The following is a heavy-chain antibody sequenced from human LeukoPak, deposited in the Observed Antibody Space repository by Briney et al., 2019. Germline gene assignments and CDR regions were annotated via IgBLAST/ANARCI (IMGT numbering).Heavy chain of an antibody. D-gene: IGHD1-26*01. CDR1: RYSISSAYY. V-gene: IGHV4-38-2*02. CDR3: AGDHEKGGANPFDV. CDR2: IFQSGTT. J-gene: IGHJ4*02. Sequence: SETLSLTCSVSRYSISSAYYWGWIRQPPGKGLEWIGNIFQSGTTSYNPSLKSRVIISLDTSKNQFSLKLTSLTAVDTAIYYRAGDHEKGGANPFDVRGQGTLVTVSS.